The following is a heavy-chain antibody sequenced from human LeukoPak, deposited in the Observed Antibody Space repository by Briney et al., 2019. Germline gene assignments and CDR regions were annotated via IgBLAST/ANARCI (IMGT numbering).Heavy chain of an antibody. J-gene: IGHJ4*02. V-gene: IGHV1-2*02. CDR2: INPNDGDT. CDR3: ARANSLYCSSSTCLFDY. D-gene: IGHD2-2*01. Sequence: ASVKVSCKASGYTFTDYYIHWVRQAPGQGFEWMGWINPNDGDTNYAQKFQGRVTMTRDTSISTAHMEASRLRSDDTAVYYCARANSLYCSSSTCLFDYWGQGTLVTVSS. CDR1: GYTFTDYY.